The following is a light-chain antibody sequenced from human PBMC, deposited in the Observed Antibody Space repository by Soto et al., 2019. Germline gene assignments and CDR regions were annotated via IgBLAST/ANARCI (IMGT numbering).Light chain of an antibody. CDR3: QHYNNWPPMYT. V-gene: IGKV3-15*01. CDR2: GAS. J-gene: IGKJ2*01. CDR1: QSVSSN. Sequence: EIVMTQSPATLSVSPGERATLSCRASQSVSSNLAWFQQKPGQAPRLLIYGASTRATGIPARFSGSGSGTEFTLTISSLLSEDFAVFCCQHYNNWPPMYTFGQGTKLEIK.